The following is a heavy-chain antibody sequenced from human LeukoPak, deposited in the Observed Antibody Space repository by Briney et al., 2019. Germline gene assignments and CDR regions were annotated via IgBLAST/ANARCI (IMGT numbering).Heavy chain of an antibody. V-gene: IGHV2-5*02. CDR1: GFSLSTSGVG. D-gene: IGHD6-19*01. J-gene: IGHJ4*02. Sequence: SGPTLVKPTQTLTLTCTFSGFSLSTSGVGVGWIRQPPGKALEWLALIYWDDDKRYSPSLKSRLTITKDTSKNQVVLTMTNMDPVDTATYYCAHRPDGYSSGWYGLTSEVYFDYWGQGTLVTVSS. CDR2: IYWDDDK. CDR3: AHRPDGYSSGWYGLTSEVYFDY.